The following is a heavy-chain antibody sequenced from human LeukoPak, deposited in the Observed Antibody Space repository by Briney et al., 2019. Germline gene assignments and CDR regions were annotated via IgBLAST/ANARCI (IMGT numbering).Heavy chain of an antibody. J-gene: IGHJ4*02. CDR2: ISSSSSYI. V-gene: IGHV3-21*01. Sequence: GGSLRLSCAASGFTFSSHSMNWVRQAPGKGLEWVSSISSSSSYIYYADSVKGRFTISRDNAKNSLYLQMNSLRAEDTAVYYCAREDLRGYDYWGQGTLVTVSS. CDR1: GFTFSSHS. D-gene: IGHD3/OR15-3a*01. CDR3: AREDLRGYDY.